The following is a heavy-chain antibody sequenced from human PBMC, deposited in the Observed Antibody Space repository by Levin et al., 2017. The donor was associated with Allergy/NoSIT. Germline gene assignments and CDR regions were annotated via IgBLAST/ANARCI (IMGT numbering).Heavy chain of an antibody. J-gene: IGHJ4*02. CDR3: TTDTHFPHGGYSYGWGGGVDFDY. Sequence: PGGSLRLSCAASGFTFSNAWMSWVRQAPGKGLEWVGRIKSKTDGGTTDYAAPVKGRFTISRDDSKNTLYLQMNSLKTEDTAVYYCTTDTHFPHGGYSYGWGGGVDFDYWGQGTLVTVSS. V-gene: IGHV3-15*01. D-gene: IGHD5-18*01. CDR2: IKSKTDGGTT. CDR1: GFTFSNAW.